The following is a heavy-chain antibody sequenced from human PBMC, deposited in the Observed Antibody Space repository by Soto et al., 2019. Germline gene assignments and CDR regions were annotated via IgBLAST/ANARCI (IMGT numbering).Heavy chain of an antibody. CDR1: GGSISSSSYY. V-gene: IGHV4-39*01. CDR3: AIHSRNDVYYYYGMDV. D-gene: IGHD1-1*01. CDR2: IYYSGST. J-gene: IGHJ6*02. Sequence: QVQLQESGPGLVKPSGTLSLTCAVSGGSISSSSYYWGWIRQPPGKGLEWIGSIYYSGSTYYNPSLKSRVTISVDTSKNQFSLKLSSVTAADTAVYYCAIHSRNDVYYYYGMDVWGQGTTVTVSS.